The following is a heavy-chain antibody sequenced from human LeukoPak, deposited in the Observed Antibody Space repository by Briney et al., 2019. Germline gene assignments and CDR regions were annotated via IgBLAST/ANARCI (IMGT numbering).Heavy chain of an antibody. D-gene: IGHD3-10*01. CDR2: ISTSNSHI. CDR3: AREITYYSTYYYGSGNYDH. Sequence: GGSLRLSCAGSGFTFSSYTMNWVRQAPGKGLEWVSSISTSNSHIYYAESVKGRFTISRDNAKNSLYLQMNSLRAEDTAVYYCAREITYYSTYYYGSGNYDHWGQGTLVTVSS. CDR1: GFTFSSYT. J-gene: IGHJ4*02. V-gene: IGHV3-21*01.